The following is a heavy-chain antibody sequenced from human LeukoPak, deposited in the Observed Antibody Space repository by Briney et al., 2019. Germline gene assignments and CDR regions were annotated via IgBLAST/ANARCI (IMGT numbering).Heavy chain of an antibody. CDR2: ISYDGRNK. V-gene: IGHV3-30*18. CDR3: AKEFKGYYYDSSGYEFDY. J-gene: IGHJ4*02. D-gene: IGHD3-22*01. CDR1: GFTFNSYW. Sequence: GGSLRLSCAASGFTFNSYWMHWVRQAPGKGLEWVAVISYDGRNKYYADSVKGRFTISRDNSKNTLYLQMNSLRAEDTAVYYCAKEFKGYYYDSSGYEFDYWGQGTLVTVSS.